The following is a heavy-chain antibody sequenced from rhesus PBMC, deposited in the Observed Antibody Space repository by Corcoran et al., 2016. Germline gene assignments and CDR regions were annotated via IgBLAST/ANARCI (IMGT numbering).Heavy chain of an antibody. D-gene: IGHD1-26*01. Sequence: QVQLQESGPGVVKPSETLSLTCAVSGYSISSGYDWSWIRQPPGTGLEWIGYIYGGSGSTSYNPSLKSRVTISKDTSRNQFSLKMTSVTAADTAVFYCARGNYVNALDSWGQGVVVTVS. CDR2: IYGGSGST. CDR1: GYSISSGYD. CDR3: ARGNYVNALDS. V-gene: IGHV4-127*01. J-gene: IGHJ6*01.